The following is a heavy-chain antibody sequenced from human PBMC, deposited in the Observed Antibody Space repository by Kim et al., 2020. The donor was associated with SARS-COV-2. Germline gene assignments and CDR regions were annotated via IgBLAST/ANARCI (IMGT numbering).Heavy chain of an antibody. CDR3: ARAYDSSGYRTRVAFDI. J-gene: IGHJ3*02. D-gene: IGHD3-22*01. Sequence: FQGRVTITADESTSTAYMELSSLRSEDTAVYYCARAYDSSGYRTRVAFDIWGQGTMVTVSS. V-gene: IGHV1-69*01.